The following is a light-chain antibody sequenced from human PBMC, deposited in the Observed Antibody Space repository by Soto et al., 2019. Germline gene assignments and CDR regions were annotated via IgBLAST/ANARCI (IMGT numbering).Light chain of an antibody. V-gene: IGKV1-39*01. Sequence: GDRVTITCRASQTVRTYLNWYRQKPGKAPTLLVYAASTLGSAVPPRFTGAGSETDFTLTISGLQPEDFATYYCQQTFSTPINFGQGTRLEIK. J-gene: IGKJ5*01. CDR1: QTVRTY. CDR3: QQTFSTPIN. CDR2: AAS.